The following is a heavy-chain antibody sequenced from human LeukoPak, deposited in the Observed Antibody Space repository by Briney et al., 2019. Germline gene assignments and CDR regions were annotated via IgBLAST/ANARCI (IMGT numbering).Heavy chain of an antibody. J-gene: IGHJ4*02. CDR3: ARDLSGYRDY. CDR1: GGSISSCY. CDR2: MYTSGSS. D-gene: IGHD5-12*01. Sequence: PSETLSLTCTVSGGSISSCYWSWIRQPARKGLGWMGRMYTSGSSNYNPSLKSRVTMSVDTSKNQLSLKLSSVTAADTAVYYCARDLSGYRDYWGQGTLVTVSS. V-gene: IGHV4-4*07.